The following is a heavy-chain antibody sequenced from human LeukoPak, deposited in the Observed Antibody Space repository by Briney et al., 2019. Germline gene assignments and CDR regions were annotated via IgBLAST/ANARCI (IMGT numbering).Heavy chain of an antibody. Sequence: GGSLRLSCEASGFTFSGYSMNWVLQAPGKGLEWVSSISSSSSYIYYADSVKGRFTISRDNAKNSLYLQMNSLRAEDTAVYYCARDLIIAAAATGDYWGQGTLVTVSS. CDR3: ARDLIIAAAATGDY. J-gene: IGHJ4*02. CDR2: ISSSSSYI. CDR1: GFTFSGYS. D-gene: IGHD6-13*01. V-gene: IGHV3-21*01.